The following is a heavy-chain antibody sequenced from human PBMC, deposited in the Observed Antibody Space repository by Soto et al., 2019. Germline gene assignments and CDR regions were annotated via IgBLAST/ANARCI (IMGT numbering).Heavy chain of an antibody. J-gene: IGHJ4*02. V-gene: IGHV1-3*04. CDR2: INTAKGNT. Sequence: ASVKVSCKASGYTFTSYAIHWVRQAPGQRLEWMGWINTAKGNTIYSQKFQGRVTITRDTSASTAYMELSSLRSEDTAVYYCARGTCSGDSCSSFYFDYWGQGTLVTVSS. CDR3: ARGTCSGDSCSSFYFDY. CDR1: GYTFTSYA. D-gene: IGHD2-15*01.